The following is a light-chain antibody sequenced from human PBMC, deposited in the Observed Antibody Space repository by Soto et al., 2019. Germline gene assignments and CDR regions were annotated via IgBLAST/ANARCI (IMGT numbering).Light chain of an antibody. CDR3: QQYNDWPRT. J-gene: IGKJ1*01. Sequence: EIVMTQSPATLSLSPGDRATLSCRASQNVRSDYFAWYQQKPGQAPRVIIYGASTRATGIPARFSGSGSGTEFTLTISSLQSEDFAVYYCQQYNDWPRTFGQGTKVDIK. CDR2: GAS. CDR1: QNVRSD. V-gene: IGKV3-15*01.